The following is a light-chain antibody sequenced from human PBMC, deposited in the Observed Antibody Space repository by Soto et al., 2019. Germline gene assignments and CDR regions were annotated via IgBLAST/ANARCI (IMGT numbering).Light chain of an antibody. J-gene: IGLJ1*01. CDR2: RHS. Sequence: QSVMTQPPSASGTPGQSVTLSCSGSSSNIGSNYVYWYQHLPGTAPKLLIYRHSQRPSGVHDRFSGSKSGTSASLAISGLRSEDEADYYCAAWENILSGYVFGSGTKLTV. CDR1: SSNIGSNY. V-gene: IGLV1-47*01. CDR3: AAWENILSGYV.